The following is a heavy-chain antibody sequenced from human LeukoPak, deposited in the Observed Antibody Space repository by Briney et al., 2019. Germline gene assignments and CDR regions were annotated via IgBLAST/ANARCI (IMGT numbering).Heavy chain of an antibody. Sequence: PSETLPLTCAVSGGSISSGGYSWSWIRQPPGKGLEWIGYIYHSGSTYYNPSLKSRVTISVDRSKNQFSLKLSSVTAADTAVYYCARVCYDFWSGYCYWGQGTLVTVSS. CDR1: GGSISSGGYS. CDR3: ARVCYDFWSGYCY. CDR2: IYHSGST. D-gene: IGHD3-3*01. J-gene: IGHJ4*02. V-gene: IGHV4-30-2*01.